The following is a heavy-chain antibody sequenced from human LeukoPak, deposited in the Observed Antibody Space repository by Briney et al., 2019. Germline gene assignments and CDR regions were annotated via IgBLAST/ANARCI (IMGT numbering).Heavy chain of an antibody. CDR1: GGSFSGYY. V-gene: IGHV4-34*01. D-gene: IGHD4-17*01. CDR3: ARGQGTVTTH. J-gene: IGHJ4*02. CDR2: INHSGST. Sequence: SETLSLTCAVYGGSFSGYYWSWIRQPPGKGLEWIGEINHSGSTNYNPSLKSRVTISVDTSKNQFSLKLSSVTAVDTAVYYCARGQGTVTTHWGQGTLVTASS.